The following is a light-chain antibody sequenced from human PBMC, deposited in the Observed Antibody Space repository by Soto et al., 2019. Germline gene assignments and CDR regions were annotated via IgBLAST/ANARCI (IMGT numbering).Light chain of an antibody. CDR2: DTS. CDR1: QSVSSL. Sequence: IVLTQSPATLSVSPGERATLSCRASQSVSSLLAWYQQKPRQAPRLLIYDTSTRATGIPARFSGSGSGTDFTLTISRLEPEDFAVYYCQQYGSSPRTFGPGTKVEIK. J-gene: IGKJ1*01. V-gene: IGKV3-15*01. CDR3: QQYGSSPRT.